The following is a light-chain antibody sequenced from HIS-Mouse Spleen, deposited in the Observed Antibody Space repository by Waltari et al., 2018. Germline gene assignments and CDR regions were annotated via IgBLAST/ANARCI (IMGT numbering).Light chain of an antibody. Sequence: DIQLTQSPSFLSASVRDRVTITCRARQGISSYLAWYQQKPGKAPKLLIYAASTLQSGVPSRFSGSGSGTEFTLTISSLQPEDFATYYCQQLNSYPPTFGQGTKVEIK. CDR1: QGISSY. CDR3: QQLNSYPPT. J-gene: IGKJ1*01. V-gene: IGKV1-9*01. CDR2: AAS.